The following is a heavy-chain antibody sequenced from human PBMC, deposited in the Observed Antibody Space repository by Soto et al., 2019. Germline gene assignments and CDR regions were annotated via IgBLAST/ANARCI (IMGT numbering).Heavy chain of an antibody. D-gene: IGHD6-19*01. CDR2: ISWNSGSI. CDR3: AKGDSSGWYGMEYFQH. CDR1: GFTFDDYA. V-gene: IGHV3-9*01. Sequence: EVQLVESGGGLVQPGRSLRLSCAASGFTFDDYAMHWVRQAPGKGLVWVSGISWNSGSIGYADFVKGRFTISRDNAKNSLYLQMNSLRAEDTALYYCAKGDSSGWYGMEYFQHWGQGTLVTVSS. J-gene: IGHJ1*01.